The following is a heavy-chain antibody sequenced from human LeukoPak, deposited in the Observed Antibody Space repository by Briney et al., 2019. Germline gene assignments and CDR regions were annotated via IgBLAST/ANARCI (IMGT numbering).Heavy chain of an antibody. CDR3: ARDRSPLRITRYNWFDP. CDR1: GGSXSSGDYY. Sequence: SLTXXXXGGSXSSGDYYWSWVRQPRGKGLEWIGYIYYSGSTYYNPSLKSRVTISVDTSNNQFSLKLSSVTAADTAVYYCARDRSPLRITRYNWFDPWGQGTLVTVSS. CDR2: IYYSGST. V-gene: IGHV4-30-4*01. J-gene: IGHJ5*02. D-gene: IGHD3-3*01.